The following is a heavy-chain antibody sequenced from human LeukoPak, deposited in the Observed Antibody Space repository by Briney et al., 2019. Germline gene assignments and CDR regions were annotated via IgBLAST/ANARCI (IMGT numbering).Heavy chain of an antibody. CDR3: ARSMGYCSGGSCYRGVYFDY. Sequence: SETLSLTCTVSGGSINSYYWSWIRQPAGKGLEWIGRISSSGSTNYNPSLKSRVTISVDTSKNQFSLKLSSVTAADTAVYFCARSMGYCSGGSCYRGVYFDYWGQGTLVTVSS. J-gene: IGHJ4*02. CDR1: GGSINSYY. CDR2: ISSSGST. V-gene: IGHV4-4*07. D-gene: IGHD2-15*01.